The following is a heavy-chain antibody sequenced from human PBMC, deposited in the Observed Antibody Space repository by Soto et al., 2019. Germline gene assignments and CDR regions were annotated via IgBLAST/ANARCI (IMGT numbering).Heavy chain of an antibody. CDR1: GFTFTRYW. Sequence: GGSLRLSCAASGFTFTRYWMSWVRQAPGKGLEWVANIKQDGSEKYYVDSVKGRLTISRDNAKNSLYLQMNSLRAEDTAVYYCARAMGPITFVYWGQGTLVTVSS. CDR2: IKQDGSEK. CDR3: ARAMGPITFVY. D-gene: IGHD1-26*01. V-gene: IGHV3-7*01. J-gene: IGHJ4*02.